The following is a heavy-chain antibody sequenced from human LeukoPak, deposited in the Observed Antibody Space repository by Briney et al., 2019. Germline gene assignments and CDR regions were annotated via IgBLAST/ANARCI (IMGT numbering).Heavy chain of an antibody. CDR3: ATHDVLTGYPYFDN. Sequence: GGSLRLSCAASGFIFRSYWMSWVRQAPGKGLEWVANIKQDGSDKYYVDSVKGRFTISRDNAKDSLYLQMNSLGVEDAAVYYCATHDVLTGYPYFDNWGQGTLVTVSS. V-gene: IGHV3-7*01. D-gene: IGHD3-9*01. J-gene: IGHJ4*02. CDR1: GFIFRSYW. CDR2: IKQDGSDK.